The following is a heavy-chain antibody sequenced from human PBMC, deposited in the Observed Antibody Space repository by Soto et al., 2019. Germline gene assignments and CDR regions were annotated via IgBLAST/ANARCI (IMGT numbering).Heavy chain of an antibody. CDR3: ERVGTYYDFWSGYERDYDYGMDV. CDR2: IYPGDSDN. D-gene: IGHD3-3*01. CDR1: GYSFTSYW. Sequence: GESLKISCKGSGYSFTSYWIGWVRPMPGKGLEGMGIIYPGDSDNRYSPSLQGPVPLSADKSISTAYQQWSSLKASDTAMYYCERVGTYYDFWSGYERDYDYGMDVWGQGTTVTVSS. J-gene: IGHJ6*02. V-gene: IGHV5-51*01.